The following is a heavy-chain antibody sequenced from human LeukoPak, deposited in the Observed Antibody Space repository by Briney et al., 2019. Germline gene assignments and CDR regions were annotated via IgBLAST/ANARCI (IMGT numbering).Heavy chain of an antibody. CDR3: ARDLLIVGATNGAFDY. CDR2: IKSDGNST. J-gene: IGHJ4*02. V-gene: IGHV3-74*01. Sequence: GRSLRLSCAASGVTFSSYWMHWVRQAPGKGLVWVSRIKSDGNSTSYADSVKGRFTISRDNAKNTLYLQMNSLRAEDTAVYYCARDLLIVGATNGAFDYWGQGTLVTVSS. CDR1: GVTFSSYW. D-gene: IGHD1-26*01.